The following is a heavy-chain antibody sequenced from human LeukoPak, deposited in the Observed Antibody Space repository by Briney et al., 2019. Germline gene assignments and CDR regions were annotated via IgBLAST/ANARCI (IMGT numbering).Heavy chain of an antibody. CDR1: GGTFTSYA. Sequence: SVKVSCKASGGTFTSYAISWVRQAPGQGLEWMGGIIPIFGTANYAQKFQGRVTITADESTSTAYMELSSLRSEDTAVYYCAREYCSSTSCYVRYFDYWGQGTLVTVSS. D-gene: IGHD2-2*01. CDR3: AREYCSSTSCYVRYFDY. CDR2: IIPIFGTA. V-gene: IGHV1-69*13. J-gene: IGHJ4*02.